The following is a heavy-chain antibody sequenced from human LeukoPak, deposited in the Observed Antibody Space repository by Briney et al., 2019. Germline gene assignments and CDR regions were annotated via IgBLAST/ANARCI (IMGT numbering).Heavy chain of an antibody. Sequence: SVKVSCKASGGAFISYAISWVRQAPGQELEWMGGIIPIFGTANYAQKFQGRVTITTDESTSTAYMELSSLRSEDTAVYYCARAPYNWNDAGIDYWGQGTLVTVSS. CDR3: ARAPYNWNDAGIDY. D-gene: IGHD1-1*01. CDR1: GGAFISYA. V-gene: IGHV1-69*05. CDR2: IIPIFGTA. J-gene: IGHJ4*02.